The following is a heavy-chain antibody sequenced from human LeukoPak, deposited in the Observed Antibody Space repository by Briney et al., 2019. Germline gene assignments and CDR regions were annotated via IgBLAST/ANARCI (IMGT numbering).Heavy chain of an antibody. D-gene: IGHD2-2*01. V-gene: IGHV4-4*07. CDR1: GGSISSYY. Sequence: SETLSLTCTVSGGSISSYYWCWIRQPPGKGLEWIGRIYTSGSTNYNPSLKSRVTMSVDTSKNQFSLKLSSVTAADTAVYYCARALPASYYYYGMAVWGQGTTVTVSS. J-gene: IGHJ6*02. CDR3: ARALPASYYYYGMAV. CDR2: IYTSGST.